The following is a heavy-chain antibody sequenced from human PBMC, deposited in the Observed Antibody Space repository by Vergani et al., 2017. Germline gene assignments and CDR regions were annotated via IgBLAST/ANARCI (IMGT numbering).Heavy chain of an antibody. D-gene: IGHD6-6*01. CDR2: INPSGGST. V-gene: IGHV1-46*01. J-gene: IGHJ4*02. Sequence: VQLVQSGAEVKKPGASVKVSCKASGYTFTSYYMHWVRQAPGQGLEWMGIINPSGGSTSYAQKFQGRVTMTRDTSTSTVYMELSSLRSEDTAVYYCARSAAIAARLCYFDYWGQGTLVTVSS. CDR1: GYTFTSYY. CDR3: ARSAAIAARLCYFDY.